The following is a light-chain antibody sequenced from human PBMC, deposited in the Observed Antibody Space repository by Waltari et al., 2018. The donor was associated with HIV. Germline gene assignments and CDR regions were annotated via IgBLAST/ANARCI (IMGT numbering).Light chain of an antibody. J-gene: IGLJ1*01. V-gene: IGLV2-23*02. CDR1: SSDVGSYNL. CDR2: EVS. Sequence: QSALTQPASVSGSPGQSITISCTGTSSDVGSYNLVSWYQQHPGKAPKLMIYEVSKRPSCVSNRFSGSKSGNPASLTISGLQAEDEADYYCCSYAGSSTFYVFGTGTKVTVL. CDR3: CSYAGSSTFYV.